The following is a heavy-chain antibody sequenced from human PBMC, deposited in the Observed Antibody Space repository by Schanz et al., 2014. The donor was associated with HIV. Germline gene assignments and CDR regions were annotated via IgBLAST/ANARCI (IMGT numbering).Heavy chain of an antibody. CDR3: ATCLITIGCSS. CDR1: GGTFMTYA. V-gene: IGHV1-69*06. Sequence: QVQLVQSGAEVTKPGSSVKVSCKASGGTFMTYAISWVRQAPGQGLEWMGGIIPVFGTTNYAQKFQGRVTITADKSTNTAYMELSNLRSDDTAVYYCATCLITIGCSSWGQGTLVTVSS. J-gene: IGHJ5*02. CDR2: IIPVFGTT. D-gene: IGHD1-1*01.